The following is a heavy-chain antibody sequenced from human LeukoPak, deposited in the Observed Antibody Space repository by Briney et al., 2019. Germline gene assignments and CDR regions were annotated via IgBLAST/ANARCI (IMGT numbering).Heavy chain of an antibody. CDR1: GFTFSSYG. V-gene: IGHV3-33*01. CDR2: IWYDGSNK. J-gene: IGHJ4*02. CDR3: TRRFFDH. Sequence: GRSLRLSCAASGFTFSSYGMHWVRQAPGKGLEWVAVIWYDGSNKYYVDSVKGRFTISGDNVKNTLYLQMNSLRAEDTAVYYSTRRFFDHWGQGTLVTVSS.